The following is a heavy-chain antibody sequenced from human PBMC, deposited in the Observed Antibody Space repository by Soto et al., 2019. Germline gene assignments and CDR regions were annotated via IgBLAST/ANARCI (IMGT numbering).Heavy chain of an antibody. Sequence: SETRCLTWSGSGGSISRYDWSGSRQPPEKGLEWIGYIYYSGSTNYNPSLKSRVTISVDTSKNQFSLKLSSVTAADTAVYYCARGRDYDFWSGSPRDFAYWGQGTLVTVS. CDR3: ARGRDYDFWSGSPRDFAY. J-gene: IGHJ4*02. V-gene: IGHV4-59*01. CDR1: GGSISRYD. D-gene: IGHD3-3*01. CDR2: IYYSGST.